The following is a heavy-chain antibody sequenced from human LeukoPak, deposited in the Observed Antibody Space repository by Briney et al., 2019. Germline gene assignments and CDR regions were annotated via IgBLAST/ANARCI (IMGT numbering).Heavy chain of an antibody. CDR3: AREIFNAFDI. CDR2: ISYDGSNG. V-gene: IGHV3-30-3*01. Sequence: GGSLRLSCAASGFTFRSYAMHWVRQVPGKGLEWVAVISYDGSNGDYADSVKGRLTISRDNSKNTLYLQMNSLRIEDTAVYYCAREIFNAFDIWGQGTMVTVSS. J-gene: IGHJ3*02. CDR1: GFTFRSYA.